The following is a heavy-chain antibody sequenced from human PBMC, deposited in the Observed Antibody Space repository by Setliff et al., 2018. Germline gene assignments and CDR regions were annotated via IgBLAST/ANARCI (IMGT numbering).Heavy chain of an antibody. CDR3: VRHYGNHMDV. J-gene: IGHJ6*03. CDR2: ITGNGRRT. Sequence: PGGSLRLSCAASGFDFINYNMNWVRQVPGKGLEWVSCITGNGRRTFYADSVKGRFTMSRDNAKSSLYLQMNSLRAEDTALYHCVRHYGNHMDVWGKGTMVTVSS. V-gene: IGHV3-48*04. CDR1: GFDFINYN. D-gene: IGHD3-16*01.